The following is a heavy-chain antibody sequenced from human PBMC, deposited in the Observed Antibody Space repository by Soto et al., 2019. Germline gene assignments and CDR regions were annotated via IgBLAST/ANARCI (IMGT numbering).Heavy chain of an antibody. CDR2: ISYDGSNK. J-gene: IGHJ4*02. CDR1: GFTFSSYG. D-gene: IGHD6-19*01. Sequence: QVQLVESGGGVVQPGRSLRLSCAASGFTFSSYGMHWVRQAPGKGLEWVAVISYDGSNKYYADPVKGRFTISRDNSKNTLYLQMNSLRAEDTAVYYCAKDRMGGWYFSDEYYFDYWGQGTLVTVSS. V-gene: IGHV3-30*18. CDR3: AKDRMGGWYFSDEYYFDY.